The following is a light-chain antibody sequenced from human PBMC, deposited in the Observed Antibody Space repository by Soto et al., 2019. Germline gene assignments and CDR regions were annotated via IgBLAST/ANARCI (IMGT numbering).Light chain of an antibody. Sequence: QSVLTQPASVSGSPGQSITISCTGTSSDVGGYNYVSWYQQHPGKAPKLMIYDVSNRPSGVSNRFSGSKSGNTASLTTSGLKDEEEADYYCSSYTSSSTFYVFGTGTKVT. CDR3: SSYTSSSTFYV. V-gene: IGLV2-14*01. J-gene: IGLJ1*01. CDR1: SSDVGGYNY. CDR2: DVS.